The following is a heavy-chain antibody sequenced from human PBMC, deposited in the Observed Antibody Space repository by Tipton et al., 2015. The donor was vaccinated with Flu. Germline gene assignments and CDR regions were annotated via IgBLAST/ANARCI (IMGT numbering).Heavy chain of an antibody. J-gene: IGHJ3*02. Sequence: TLSLTCTVSGGSISSYYWSWIRQPPGKGLEWIGYIYYSGSTNYNPSLKSRVTISVDTSKNQFSLNLSSVTAADTAVYYCARVGAVTMVRGLAFDAFDIWGLGTIVAVSS. CDR2: IYYSGST. V-gene: IGHV4-59*12. CDR3: ARVGAVTMVRGLAFDAFDI. CDR1: GGSISSYY. D-gene: IGHD3-10*01.